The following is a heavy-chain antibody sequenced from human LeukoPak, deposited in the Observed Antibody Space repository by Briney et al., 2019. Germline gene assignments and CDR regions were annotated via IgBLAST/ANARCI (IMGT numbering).Heavy chain of an antibody. V-gene: IGHV4-61*02. D-gene: IGHD2-15*01. CDR1: GGSISSGSYY. J-gene: IGHJ6*03. CDR3: AREGWVVAAGYYYYMDV. Sequence: SQTLSLTFTVSGGSISSGSYYWTWIRQPAGKGLEWIGRIYTGGSTNYNPSLKSRVTISVDSSKNQFSLILTSVTAADTAVYYCAREGWVVAAGYYYYMDVWGKGTTVTVSS. CDR2: IYTGGST.